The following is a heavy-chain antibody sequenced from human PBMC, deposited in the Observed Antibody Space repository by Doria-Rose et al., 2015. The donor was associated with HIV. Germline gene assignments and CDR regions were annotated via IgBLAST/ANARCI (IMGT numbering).Heavy chain of an antibody. J-gene: IGHJ4*01. V-gene: IGHV4-31*03. CDR3: ARMGSYRELDY. Sequence: QVQLQESGPGLVKPSETLSLTCSVSGASVSSRGYYWNWIRQVPGKGLESLGYTYYTGTSDYSPSLKSRLNMAVDTSKNQFSLKLSFVTVADTAMYYCARMGSYRELDYWVHGALVSVST. CDR1: GASVSSRGYY. D-gene: IGHD3-3*01. CDR2: TYYTGTS.